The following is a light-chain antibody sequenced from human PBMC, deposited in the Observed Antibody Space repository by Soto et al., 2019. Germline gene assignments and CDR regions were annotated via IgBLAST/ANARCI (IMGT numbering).Light chain of an antibody. J-gene: IGKJ1*01. Sequence: DIQMTQSPSTLSGSVGDRVTITCRASQTISSWLAWYQQKPGKAPKLLIYKASTLKSGVPSSFSGSGSGTEFTLTISSLQPDDFATYYCQHYNSYSEAVGQGTKVDIK. CDR1: QTISSW. CDR3: QHYNSYSEA. V-gene: IGKV1-5*03. CDR2: KAS.